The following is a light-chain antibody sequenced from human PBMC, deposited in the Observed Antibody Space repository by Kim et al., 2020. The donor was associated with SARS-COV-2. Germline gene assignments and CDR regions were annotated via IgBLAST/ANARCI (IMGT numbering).Light chain of an antibody. CDR1: QSIPSY. J-gene: IGKJ1*01. V-gene: IGKV1-39*01. CDR2: STS. Sequence: ASVGDRVTITCRTSQSIPSYLNWYQQEPGKGPHLLIYSTSTLQSGVPSRFRGSGPGTDFTLTIRGLQPEDFAPYYCQQSYNIPWTFGQGTKVDI. CDR3: QQSYNIPWT.